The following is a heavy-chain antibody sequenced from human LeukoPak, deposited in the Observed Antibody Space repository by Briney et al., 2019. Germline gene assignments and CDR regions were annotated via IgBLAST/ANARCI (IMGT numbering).Heavy chain of an antibody. CDR3: ARVVRLPDY. Sequence: ASVKVSCKASGYTFLNFGINWVRQAPGLGLEWMGWISGHNVNANYAQKFQGRVTMATDTSTSTAYMELRSLRSDDTAVYYCARVVRLPDYWGQGTLVTVSS. CDR1: GYTFLNFG. V-gene: IGHV1-18*01. CDR2: ISGHNVNA. J-gene: IGHJ4*02.